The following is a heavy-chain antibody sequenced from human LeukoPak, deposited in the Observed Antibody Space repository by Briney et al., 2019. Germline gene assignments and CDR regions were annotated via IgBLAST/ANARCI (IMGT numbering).Heavy chain of an antibody. D-gene: IGHD2-2*01. CDR3: ARGSCRSTSCAFDF. CDR1: GFTFSDYS. CDR2: ISSSSSTI. Sequence: PGGSLRLSCAASGFTFSDYSMNWVRQAPGKGLEWVSYISSSSSTINYADSVKGRFTVSRDNAKNSLSLQMDSLRAEDTAVYYCARGSCRSTSCAFDFWGQGALVTVSS. J-gene: IGHJ4*02. V-gene: IGHV3-48*01.